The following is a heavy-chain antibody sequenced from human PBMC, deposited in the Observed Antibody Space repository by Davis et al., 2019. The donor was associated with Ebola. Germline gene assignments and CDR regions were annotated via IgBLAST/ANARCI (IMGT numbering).Heavy chain of an antibody. V-gene: IGHV1-2*04. CDR3: ATGDRDWNVFRI. D-gene: IGHD1-1*01. CDR1: GYTFTGYY. CDR2: INPNSGGT. Sequence: ASVKVSCKASGYTFTGYYMHWVRQAPGQGLEWMGWINPNSGGTNYAQKFQGWVTMTRDTSISTAYMELRSLRSDDTAVYYCATGDRDWNVFRIWGQGTMVTVSS. J-gene: IGHJ3*02.